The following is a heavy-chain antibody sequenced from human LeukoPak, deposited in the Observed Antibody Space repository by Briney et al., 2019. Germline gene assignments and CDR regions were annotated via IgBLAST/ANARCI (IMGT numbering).Heavy chain of an antibody. D-gene: IGHD6-19*01. CDR2: IYYRETP. J-gene: IGHJ4*02. V-gene: IGHV4-59*03. CDR1: GASISSYY. CDR3: AAESERWLLRS. Sequence: PSETLSLTCTVSGASISSYYWGWVRQPPGKGLEWVGQIYYRETPNYNPSLRGRVTISIDTSKNQFSLKLNSVTAADTAIYYCAAESERWLLRSWGQGTLVTVSS.